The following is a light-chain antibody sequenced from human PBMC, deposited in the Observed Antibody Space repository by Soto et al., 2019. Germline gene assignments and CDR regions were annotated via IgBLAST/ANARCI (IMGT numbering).Light chain of an antibody. Sequence: QAVVTQPPSTSGTPGQRVAISCSGTSSNIGSHTVNWYQQLPGTAPKLLIYGDDQRPSGVPDRFSGSKSGTSASLAISGLQPEDEVDYYCASWADRLNGPVFGGGTKLTVL. J-gene: IGLJ3*02. CDR1: SSNIGSHT. V-gene: IGLV1-44*01. CDR3: ASWADRLNGPV. CDR2: GDD.